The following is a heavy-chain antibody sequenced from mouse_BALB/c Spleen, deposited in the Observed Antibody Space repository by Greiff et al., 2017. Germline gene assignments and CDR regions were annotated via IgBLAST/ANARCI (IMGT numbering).Heavy chain of an antibody. V-gene: IGHV1-5*01. J-gene: IGHJ2*01. Sequence: VQLKESGTVLARPGASVKMSCKASGYTFTSYWMHWVKQRPGQGLEWIGAIYPGNSDTSYNQKFKGKAKLTAVTSTSTAYMELSSLTNEDSAVYYCTRQDYYAVNWDDYWGQGTTLTVSS. CDR1: GYTFTSYW. D-gene: IGHD4-1*01. CDR3: TRQDYYAVNWDDY. CDR2: IYPGNSDT.